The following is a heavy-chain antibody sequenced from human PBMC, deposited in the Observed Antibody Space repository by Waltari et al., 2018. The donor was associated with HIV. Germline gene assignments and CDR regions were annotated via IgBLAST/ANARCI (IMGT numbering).Heavy chain of an antibody. CDR2: IYHNGNT. CDR3: AKGAYYEFWIGLVGYFDS. CDR1: GASISGNNW. J-gene: IGHJ4*02. V-gene: IGHV4-4*02. D-gene: IGHD3-3*01. Sequence: QVQLQESGPGLVKPSGTLSLTCTVSGASISGNNWWTWVRQAPGKGLEWIGEIYHNGNTKFSPSLKSRVTMSMDKSKRQFSLKLNSVTAADTAIYYCAKGAYYEFWIGLVGYFDSWGQGTLVTVSS.